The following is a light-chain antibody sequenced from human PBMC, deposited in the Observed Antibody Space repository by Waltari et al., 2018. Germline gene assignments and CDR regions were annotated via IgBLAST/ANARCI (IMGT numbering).Light chain of an antibody. Sequence: QSALTQPPSASGPPGQSVTIPCTGTSSAVGGYNSVSWYQQHPGKAPKLMIYEVSKRPSGVPDRFSGSKSGNTASLTVSGLQAEDEADYYCSSYAGSNNLVFGGGTKLTVL. V-gene: IGLV2-8*01. CDR3: SSYAGSNNLV. J-gene: IGLJ2*01. CDR1: SSAVGGYNS. CDR2: EVS.